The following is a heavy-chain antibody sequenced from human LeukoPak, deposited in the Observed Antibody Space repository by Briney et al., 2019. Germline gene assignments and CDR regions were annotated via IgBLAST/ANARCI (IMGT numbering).Heavy chain of an antibody. CDR1: GGSFSGYY. D-gene: IGHD4-17*01. CDR3: ARGHGDYGDYGYYYYYYMDV. J-gene: IGHJ6*03. V-gene: IGHV4-34*01. CDR2: ISHTGST. Sequence: SETLSLTCAIYGGSFSGYYWSWIRQSPEKGLEWIGEISHTGSTNYNPSLKSRVTISVDTSKNQFSLKLSSVTAADTAVYYCARGHGDYGDYGYYYYYYMDVWGKGTTVTVSS.